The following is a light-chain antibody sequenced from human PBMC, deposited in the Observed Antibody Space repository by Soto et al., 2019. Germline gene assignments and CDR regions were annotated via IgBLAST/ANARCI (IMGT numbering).Light chain of an antibody. CDR1: QSVSSN. CDR2: GAS. V-gene: IGKV3-15*01. Sequence: EIVMTQSPATLSVSPGERASLSCRASQSVSSNLAWYQQKPGQAPRLLIYGASTRATGIPARFSGSGSGTEFTRTISSLQSEDFAVYYCQQYNNLPDTFGQGTRLEIK. CDR3: QQYNNLPDT. J-gene: IGKJ5*01.